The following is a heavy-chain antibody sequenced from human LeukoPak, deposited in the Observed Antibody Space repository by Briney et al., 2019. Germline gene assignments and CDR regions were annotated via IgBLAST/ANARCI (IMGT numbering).Heavy chain of an antibody. CDR1: GFTFSSYS. CDR3: AKRVPVTPYYFDY. V-gene: IGHV3-53*01. CDR2: IYSGGST. D-gene: IGHD3-16*02. J-gene: IGHJ4*02. Sequence: GGSLRLSCAASGFTFSSYSMNWVRQAPGKGLEWVSVIYSGGSTYYADSVKGRFTISRDNSKNTLYLQMNSLRAEDTTVYYCAKRVPVTPYYFDYWGQGTLVTVSS.